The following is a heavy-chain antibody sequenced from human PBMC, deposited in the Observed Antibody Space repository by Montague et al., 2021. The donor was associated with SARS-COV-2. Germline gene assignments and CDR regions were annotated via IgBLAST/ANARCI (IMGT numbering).Heavy chain of an antibody. CDR3: ASANGNDFDY. Sequence: SETLSLTCTVYGGSINGYNCSWIRQPPGKGLEWIGEMNNSGSTNYNPSLNSRVTVSVDTSKNKFYLKLSPVTAADTAVYYCASANGNDFDYWGQGTLVTVSS. CDR1: GGSINGYN. V-gene: IGHV4-34*01. D-gene: IGHD1-1*01. J-gene: IGHJ4*02. CDR2: MNNSGST.